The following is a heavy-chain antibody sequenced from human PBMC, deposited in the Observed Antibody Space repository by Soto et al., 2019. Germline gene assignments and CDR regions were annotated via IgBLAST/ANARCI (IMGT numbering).Heavy chain of an antibody. Sequence: EVQLVESGGGLVQPGGSLRLSCAASGFTFSSYDMHWVRQATGKGLEWVSAIGTAGDTYYPGSVKGRFTISRENAKNSLSLQMNGLRAGDAAVYYCARGNDYSNHFDYWGQGTLVTVSS. CDR1: GFTFSSYD. V-gene: IGHV3-13*01. CDR2: IGTAGDT. CDR3: ARGNDYSNHFDY. D-gene: IGHD4-4*01. J-gene: IGHJ4*02.